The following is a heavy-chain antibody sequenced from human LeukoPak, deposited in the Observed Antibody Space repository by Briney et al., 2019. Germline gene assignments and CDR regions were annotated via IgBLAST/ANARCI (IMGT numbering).Heavy chain of an antibody. J-gene: IGHJ4*02. V-gene: IGHV3-7*03. D-gene: IGHD3-16*01. CDR2: INQDGSQK. CDR1: GFTFNTYW. Sequence: GGSLRLSCAVSGFTFNTYWMSWVRQAPGKGLEWVANINQDGSQKYYVDSVKGRFTISRDNADKSLYLVVSSLRAEDTAVYYCARDFGGVVSGPRFDYWGQGILSPSPQ. CDR3: ARDFGGVVSGPRFDY.